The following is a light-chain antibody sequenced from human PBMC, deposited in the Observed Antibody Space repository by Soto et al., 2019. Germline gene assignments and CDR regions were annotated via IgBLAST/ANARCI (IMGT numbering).Light chain of an antibody. V-gene: IGKV3-20*01. J-gene: IGKJ1*01. CDR1: QSVSNTF. Sequence: ENVLTQSPGTLSLSPGERATLSCRAGQSVSNTFLAWYQQKPGQAPRLLIYGASNRATGIPDRFSGSGSGTDFTLTISRLEPEDFAVYYCQQYGSSRWTFGQGTKVDIK. CDR2: GAS. CDR3: QQYGSSRWT.